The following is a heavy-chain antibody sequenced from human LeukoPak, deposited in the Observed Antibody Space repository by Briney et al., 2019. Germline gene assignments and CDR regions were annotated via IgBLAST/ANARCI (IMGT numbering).Heavy chain of an antibody. D-gene: IGHD3-22*01. CDR3: ARVRDYYDSSGYYAFDI. CDR1: GGTFSSYA. CDR2: IVPILGIA. Sequence: SVKVSCKASGGTFSSYAISWVRQAPGQGLEWMGRIVPILGIANYAQKFQGRVTITADKSTSTAYMELSSLRSEDTAMYYCARVRDYYDSSGYYAFDIWGEGTLVTVSS. V-gene: IGHV1-69*04. J-gene: IGHJ4*02.